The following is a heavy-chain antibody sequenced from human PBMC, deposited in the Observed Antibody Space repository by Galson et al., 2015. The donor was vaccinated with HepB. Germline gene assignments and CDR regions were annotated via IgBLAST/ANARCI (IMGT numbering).Heavy chain of an antibody. J-gene: IGHJ5*02. CDR2: ISSSSSTI. D-gene: IGHD3-10*01. Sequence: SLRLSCAASGFTFSSYSMNWVRQAPGKGLEWVSYISSSSSTIYYADSVKGRFTISRDNAKNSLYLQMNSLRDEDTAVYYCARDRGVRGVFTWFDPWGQGTLVTVSS. V-gene: IGHV3-48*02. CDR3: ARDRGVRGVFTWFDP. CDR1: GFTFSSYS.